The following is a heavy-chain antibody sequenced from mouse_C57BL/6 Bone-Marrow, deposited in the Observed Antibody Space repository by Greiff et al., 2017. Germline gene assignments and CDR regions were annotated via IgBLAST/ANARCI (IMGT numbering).Heavy chain of an antibody. J-gene: IGHJ4*01. CDR3: ARTTGYYDAMDY. CDR1: GYSITSGYY. CDR2: ISYDGSN. D-gene: IGHD4-1*02. Sequence: EVKLVESGPGLVKPSQSLSLTCSVTGYSITSGYYWNWIRQFPGNKLEWMGYISYDGSNNYNPSLKNRISITRDTSKNPFFLKLNSVATEDTATYYCARTTGYYDAMDYWGQGTSVTVSS. V-gene: IGHV3-6*01.